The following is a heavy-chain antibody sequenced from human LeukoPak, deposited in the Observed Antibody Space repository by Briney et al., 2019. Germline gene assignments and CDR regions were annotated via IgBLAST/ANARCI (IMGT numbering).Heavy chain of an antibody. Sequence: GESLKISCTGSGYSFTSYWIGWVRQMPGKGLEWIGIIYPGDSDTRYSPSFQGQVTISADKYISTAYLQWSSLKASDTAMYYCTRHVPSRQWLARGVDYWGQGTLVTVSS. V-gene: IGHV5-51*01. CDR2: IYPGDSDT. CDR1: GYSFTSYW. D-gene: IGHD6-19*01. J-gene: IGHJ4*02. CDR3: TRHVPSRQWLARGVDY.